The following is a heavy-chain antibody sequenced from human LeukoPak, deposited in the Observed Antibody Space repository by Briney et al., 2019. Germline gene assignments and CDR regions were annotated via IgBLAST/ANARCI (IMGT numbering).Heavy chain of an antibody. D-gene: IGHD3-10*01. J-gene: IGHJ4*02. Sequence: GGSLRLSCVGSGFSFSNYAVSWVRQAPGKGLEWVSGMTGGGTTYYADNVKGRFVISRDNSKNTVYLQMNSLRAEDTAVYYCAQGSMVRGVTIDYWGQGTLVTVSS. CDR1: GFSFSNYA. CDR3: AQGSMVRGVTIDY. CDR2: MTGGGTT. V-gene: IGHV3-23*01.